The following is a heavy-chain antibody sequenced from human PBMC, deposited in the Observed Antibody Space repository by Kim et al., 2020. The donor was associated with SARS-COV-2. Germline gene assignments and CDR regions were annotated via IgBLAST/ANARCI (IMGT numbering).Heavy chain of an antibody. Sequence: GGSLRLSCAASGFTFSSYSMNWVRQAPGKGLEWVSSISSSSSYIYYADSVKGRFTISRDNAKNSLYLQMNSLRAEDTAVYYCARDPLYSGSFVPHPYYYYGMDVWGQGTTVTVSS. J-gene: IGHJ6*02. V-gene: IGHV3-21*01. CDR2: ISSSSSYI. D-gene: IGHD1-26*01. CDR3: ARDPLYSGSFVPHPYYYYGMDV. CDR1: GFTFSSYS.